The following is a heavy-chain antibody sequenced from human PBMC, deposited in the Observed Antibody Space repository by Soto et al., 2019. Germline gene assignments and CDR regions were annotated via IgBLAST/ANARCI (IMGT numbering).Heavy chain of an antibody. CDR1: GGSISSYY. J-gene: IGHJ4*02. D-gene: IGHD6-13*01. CDR2: IYYSGST. V-gene: IGHV4-59*01. CDR3: ARVSVPTGWYSSSWFSQTDYFDY. Sequence: SETLSLTCTVSGGSISSYYWSWIRQPPGKGLEWIGYIYYSGSTNYNPSLKSRVTISVDTSKNQFSLKLSSVTAADTAVYYCARVSVPTGWYSSSWFSQTDYFDYWGQGTLVTVSP.